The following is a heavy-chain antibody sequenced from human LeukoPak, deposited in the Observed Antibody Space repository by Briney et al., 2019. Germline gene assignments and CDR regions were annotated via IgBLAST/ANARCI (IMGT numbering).Heavy chain of an antibody. CDR3: ARDLTGPDRDY. Sequence: GGSLRLSCAASGFTFSSYAMHGVRQAPGEGLEWVAVISYDGSNKYYADSVKGRFTISRDNSKNTLYLQMNRLRAEDTAVYYCARDLTGPDRDYWGQGTLVTVSS. CDR2: ISYDGSNK. D-gene: IGHD1-14*01. CDR1: GFTFSSYA. V-gene: IGHV3-30*04. J-gene: IGHJ4*02.